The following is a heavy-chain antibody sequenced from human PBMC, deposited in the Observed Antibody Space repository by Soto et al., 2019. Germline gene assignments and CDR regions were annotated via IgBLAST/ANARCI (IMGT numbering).Heavy chain of an antibody. CDR2: ISYDGSNK. D-gene: IGHD5-18*01. J-gene: IGHJ4*02. CDR3: AKAKRSGYSYAFLPDY. CDR1: GFTFSSYG. Sequence: QVQLVESGGGVVQPGRSLRLSCVASGFTFSSYGMHWVRQAPGKGLEWVAVISYDGSNKYYADSVKGRFTISRDNSKNAVYVQMNSLRAEDTAVYYCAKAKRSGYSYAFLPDYWGQGTLVTVSS. V-gene: IGHV3-30*18.